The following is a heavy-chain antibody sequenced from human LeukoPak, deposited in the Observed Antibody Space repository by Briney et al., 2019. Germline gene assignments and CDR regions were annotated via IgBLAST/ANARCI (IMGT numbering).Heavy chain of an antibody. CDR3: ARGLLGTTTSYFDY. CDR1: GFTFSSNV. J-gene: IGHJ4*02. CDR2: ITYDGSNK. V-gene: IGHV3-30-3*01. Sequence: SGGSLRLSCAASGFTFSSNVMHWVRQAPGKGLEWVAAITYDGSNKYYADSVKGRFTISRDNSKNTLYVQMNSLRPEDTAVYYCARGLLGTTTSYFDYWGQGTLVTVSS. D-gene: IGHD1-26*01.